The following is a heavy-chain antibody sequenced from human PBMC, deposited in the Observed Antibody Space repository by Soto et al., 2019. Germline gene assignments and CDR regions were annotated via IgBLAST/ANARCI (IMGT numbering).Heavy chain of an antibody. Sequence: PGVPMHLSCAASGLNFRHYWMHWIRQAPGKGLVWASRISPDGRTTTYAYSVKGRFTISRDNAKSTLYLQMNSLTVEDGAVYYCADSWLPTSYWGPGTLVTVSS. CDR1: GLNFRHYW. CDR3: ADSWLPTSY. D-gene: IGHD3-10*01. J-gene: IGHJ4*02. V-gene: IGHV3-74*01. CDR2: ISPDGRTT.